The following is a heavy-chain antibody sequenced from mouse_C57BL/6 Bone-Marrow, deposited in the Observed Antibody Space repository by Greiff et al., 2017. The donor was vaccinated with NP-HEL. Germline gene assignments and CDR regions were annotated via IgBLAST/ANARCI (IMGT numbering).Heavy chain of an antibody. V-gene: IGHV5-6*01. D-gene: IGHD1-1*01. CDR2: ISSGGSYT. CDR3: ARAPDYYGSSPWYFDV. Sequence: VQLKESGGDLVKPGGSLKLSCAASGFTFSSYGMSWVRQTPDKRLEWVATISSGGSYTYYPDSVKGRFTISRVNAKNTLYLQMSSLKSEDTAMYYCARAPDYYGSSPWYFDVWGTGTTVTVSS. CDR1: GFTFSSYG. J-gene: IGHJ1*03.